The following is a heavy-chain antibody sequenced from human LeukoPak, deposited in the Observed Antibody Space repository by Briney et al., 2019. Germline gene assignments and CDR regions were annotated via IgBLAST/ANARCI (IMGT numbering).Heavy chain of an antibody. D-gene: IGHD3-16*01. CDR3: AKVVAGPRIGDDAFDI. Sequence: PGGSLRLSCATSGFTFINYAMSWVRRAPGKGLELLSAISGSGTVTYYADSVKGRFTISRDNSKNTLYLQVNSLRADDTAIYYCAKVVAGPRIGDDAFDIWGQGTMVTVSS. J-gene: IGHJ3*02. CDR1: GFTFINYA. CDR2: ISGSGTVT. V-gene: IGHV3-23*01.